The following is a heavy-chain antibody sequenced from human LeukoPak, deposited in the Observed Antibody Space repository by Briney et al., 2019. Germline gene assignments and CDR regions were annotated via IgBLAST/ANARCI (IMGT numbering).Heavy chain of an antibody. CDR2: INPNSGGT. CDR3: ASDYCSSTSCAFDI. Sequence: ASVKVSCKASGYTFTGYYMHWVRQAPGQGLEWMGWINPNSGGTNYAQKFQGRVTMTRDTSIGTAYMELSRLRSDDTAVYYCASDYCSSTSCAFDIWGQGTMVTVSS. J-gene: IGHJ3*02. CDR1: GYTFTGYY. D-gene: IGHD2-2*01. V-gene: IGHV1-2*02.